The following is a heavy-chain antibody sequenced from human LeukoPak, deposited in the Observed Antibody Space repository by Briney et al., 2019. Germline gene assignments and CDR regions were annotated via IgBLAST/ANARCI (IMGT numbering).Heavy chain of an antibody. D-gene: IGHD4-17*01. J-gene: IGHJ6*02. Sequence: GESLKISCKGSGYSFTSYWIGWVRQMPGKGLEWMGIIYPGDSDTRYSPSFQGQVTISADKSISTAYLQWSSLKASDTAMYHCARRSTVTYYGMDVWGQGTTVTVSS. CDR3: ARRSTVTYYGMDV. CDR1: GYSFTSYW. CDR2: IYPGDSDT. V-gene: IGHV5-51*01.